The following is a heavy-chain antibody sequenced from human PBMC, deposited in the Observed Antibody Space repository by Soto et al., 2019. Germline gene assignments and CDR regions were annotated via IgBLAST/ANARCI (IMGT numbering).Heavy chain of an antibody. D-gene: IGHD2-21*01. CDR3: ARAGINWFDP. J-gene: IGHJ5*02. CDR2: VNPSGGGT. Sequence: ASVKVSCKTSGFAFTSFHMHWVRQAPGQGLEWMGMVNPSGGGTDYARRFQGRVTLTSDTSTTTVYMELRTLRSDDTAVYYCARAGINWFDPWGQGTLVTVSS. CDR1: GFAFTSFH. V-gene: IGHV1-46*01.